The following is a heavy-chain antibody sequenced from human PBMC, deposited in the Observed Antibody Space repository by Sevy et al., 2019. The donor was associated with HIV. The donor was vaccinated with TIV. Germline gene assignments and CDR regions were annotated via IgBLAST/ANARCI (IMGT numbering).Heavy chain of an antibody. Sequence: ASETLSLTCAVYGGSFCGFYWSWIRQPPGKGLEWIGEINHSGGTNYNPSLKSRVTISVDTSKNQFSLKLNSVTAADTAVYYCARHCTGSSCSHAFDIWGQGTMVTVSS. V-gene: IGHV4-34*01. D-gene: IGHD2-15*01. J-gene: IGHJ3*02. CDR3: ARHCTGSSCSHAFDI. CDR2: INHSGGT. CDR1: GGSFCGFY.